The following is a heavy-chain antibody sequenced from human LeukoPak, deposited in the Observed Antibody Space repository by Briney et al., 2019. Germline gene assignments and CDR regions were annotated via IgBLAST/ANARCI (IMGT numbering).Heavy chain of an antibody. CDR2: INHSVGP. J-gene: IGHJ5*02. V-gene: IGHV4-34*01. Sequence: SETLSLTCAVYGVSFSGYYWIWIRQPPGKGREWFGEINHSVGPNYNPSLKSRVAISGDTSKNQFSLKLSSVTAADTAVYYCAIRSYLRTRPNWFAPWGQGTLVTVSS. D-gene: IGHD3-10*01. CDR1: GVSFSGYY. CDR3: AIRSYLRTRPNWFAP.